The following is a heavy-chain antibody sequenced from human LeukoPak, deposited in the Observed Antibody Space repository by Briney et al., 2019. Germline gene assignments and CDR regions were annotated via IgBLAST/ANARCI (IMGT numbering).Heavy chain of an antibody. CDR1: GFTFSSTG. J-gene: IGHJ4*02. CDR3: ARDDGTAWPFDY. CDR2: ISGSGDNT. V-gene: IGHV3-23*01. D-gene: IGHD5-24*01. Sequence: GGSLRLSCAASGFTFSSTGMSWVRQAPGKGLYWVSTISGSGDNTHYAESVRGRFTISRDNSKNTMYLEMNSLRAEDTAIYYCARDDGTAWPFDYWGQGALITVSS.